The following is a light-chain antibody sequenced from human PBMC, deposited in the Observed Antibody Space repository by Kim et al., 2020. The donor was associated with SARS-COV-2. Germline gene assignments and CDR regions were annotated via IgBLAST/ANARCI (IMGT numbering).Light chain of an antibody. CDR1: QAIGTY. CDR3: QQYKSYPWT. V-gene: IGKV1-16*02. Sequence: DIQMTQSPSSLSAFVGDRVTITCRESQAIGTYLAWFQQKPGRAPKSLFYAASNLHSGVPSKFSGNGSGADFTLTISSLQPEDFATYYCQQYKSYPWTVGRGTTADIK. CDR2: AAS. J-gene: IGKJ1*01.